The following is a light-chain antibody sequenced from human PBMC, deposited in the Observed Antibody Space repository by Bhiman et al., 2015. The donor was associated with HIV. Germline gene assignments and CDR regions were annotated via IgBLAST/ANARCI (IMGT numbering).Light chain of an antibody. CDR1: SSDVGGYNY. CDR3: CSYAGTSYV. J-gene: IGLJ1*01. Sequence: QSALTQARSVSGSPGQSVTISCTGTSSDVGGYNYVSWYQQHPGKAPKLMIYDVTKRPSGVPDRFSGSKSGNTASLTISGLQAEDEADYYCCSYAGTSYVFGTGTKVTVL. V-gene: IGLV2-11*01. CDR2: DVT.